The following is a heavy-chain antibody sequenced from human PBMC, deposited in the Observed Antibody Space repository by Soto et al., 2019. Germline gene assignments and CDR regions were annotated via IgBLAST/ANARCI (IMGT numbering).Heavy chain of an antibody. V-gene: IGHV1-18*04. CDR2: ISAYNGNT. D-gene: IGHD3-3*01. Sequence: ASVKVSCKASGYTFTSYGISWVRQAPGQGLEWMGWISAYNGNTNYAQKLQGRVTMTTDTSTSTAYMELRSLRSDDTAVYYCARDLGITIFGVDPYYYYYGMDVWGQGTTVTVSS. CDR1: GYTFTSYG. J-gene: IGHJ6*02. CDR3: ARDLGITIFGVDPYYYYYGMDV.